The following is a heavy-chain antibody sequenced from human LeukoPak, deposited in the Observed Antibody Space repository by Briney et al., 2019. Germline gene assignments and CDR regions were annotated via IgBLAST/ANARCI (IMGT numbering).Heavy chain of an antibody. J-gene: IGHJ6*03. D-gene: IGHD3-10*01. CDR3: AKCPMAYYYYMDV. Sequence: GGSLRLSCAASGFTFSSYTMSWVRQAPGKGLEWVSAISGNGGSTYYADSVKGRFTISRDNSKNTLCLQMNNLRAEDTAVYYCAKCPMAYYYYMDVWGKGTTVTVSS. CDR2: ISGNGGST. CDR1: GFTFSSYT. V-gene: IGHV3-23*01.